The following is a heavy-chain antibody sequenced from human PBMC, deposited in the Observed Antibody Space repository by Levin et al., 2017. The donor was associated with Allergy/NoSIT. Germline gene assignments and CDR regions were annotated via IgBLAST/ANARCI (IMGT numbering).Heavy chain of an antibody. CDR2: SKEDGSQK. Sequence: GESLKISCAASGFSIRSYWMSWIRQTPGKGLEWVANSKEDGSQKYYVDSVKGRFTVSRDNAKNSLDLQMNSLRVEDTAVYYCVRERGGRPYNFDLWGQGTLVTVSS. CDR3: VRERGGRPYNFDL. D-gene: IGHD4-11*01. V-gene: IGHV3-7*03. CDR1: GFSIRSYW. J-gene: IGHJ4*02.